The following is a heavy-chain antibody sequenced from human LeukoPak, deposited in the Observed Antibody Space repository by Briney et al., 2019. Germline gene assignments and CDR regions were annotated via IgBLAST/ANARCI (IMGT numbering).Heavy chain of an antibody. V-gene: IGHV1-46*01. CDR1: GYTFTSYY. J-gene: IGHJ5*02. D-gene: IGHD6-13*01. Sequence: ASVKVSCKASGYTFTSYYMHWVRQAPGQGLEWMGIINPSGGSTSYAQKFQGRVTMTRDMSTSTVYMELSSLRSEDTAVYYCARAAARYSSSPNWFDPWGQGTLVTVSS. CDR3: ARAAARYSSSPNWFDP. CDR2: INPSGGST.